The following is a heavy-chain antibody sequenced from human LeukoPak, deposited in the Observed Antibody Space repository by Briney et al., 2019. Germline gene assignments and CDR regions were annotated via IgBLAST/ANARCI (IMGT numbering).Heavy chain of an antibody. CDR2: ISYGGSNK. V-gene: IGHV3-30*18. CDR3: AKDYGSAYFGY. CDR1: GFTFSSYG. J-gene: IGHJ4*02. D-gene: IGHD3-10*01. Sequence: PGRSLRLSCAASGFTFSSYGMHWVRQAPGKGLEWVAVISYGGSNKYYADSVKGRFTISRDNSKNTLYLQMNSLRAEDTAVYYCAKDYGSAYFGYWGQGTLVTVSS.